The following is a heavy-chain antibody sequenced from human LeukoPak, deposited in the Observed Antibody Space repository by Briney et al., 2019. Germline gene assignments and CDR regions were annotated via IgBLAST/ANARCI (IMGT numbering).Heavy chain of an antibody. CDR2: INPSGGST. D-gene: IGHD3-22*01. CDR1: GYTFTSYY. J-gene: IGHJ4*02. Sequence: VASVKVSCKASGYTFTSYYMHWVRQAPGQGLEWMGIINPSGGSTSYAQKFQDRVTMTRDKSTSTVYMELSSLRSGDTAVYYCARDSQETYHYDTSGYYFDYWGQGTLVTVSS. V-gene: IGHV1-46*01. CDR3: ARDSQETYHYDTSGYYFDY.